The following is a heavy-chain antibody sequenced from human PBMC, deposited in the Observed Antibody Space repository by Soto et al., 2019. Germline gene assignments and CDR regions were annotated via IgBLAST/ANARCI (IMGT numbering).Heavy chain of an antibody. CDR1: GFTFSSYA. CDR3: AKLKSGSDAFDI. D-gene: IGHD3-22*01. V-gene: IGHV3-23*01. CDR2: ISGSGGST. J-gene: IGHJ3*02. Sequence: GGSLRLSCAASGFTFSSYAMSWVRQAPGKGLEWVSAISGSGGSTYYADSVKGRFTISRDNSKNTLYLQMNSLRAEDMAVYYCAKLKSGSDAFDIWGQGTMVTVSS.